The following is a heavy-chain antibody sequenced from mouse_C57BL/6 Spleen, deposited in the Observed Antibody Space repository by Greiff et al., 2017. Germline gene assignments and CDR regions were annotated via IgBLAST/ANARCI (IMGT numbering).Heavy chain of an antibody. CDR1: GYTFTSYW. V-gene: IGHV1-7*01. CDR2: INPSSGYT. CDR3: ASPVVATDY. D-gene: IGHD1-1*01. Sequence: QVHVKQSGAELAKPGASVKLSCKASGYTFTSYWMHWVKQRPGQGLEWIGYINPSSGYTKYNQKFKDKATLTADKSSSTAYMQLSSLTYEDSAVYYCASPVVATDYWGQGTTLTVSS. J-gene: IGHJ2*01.